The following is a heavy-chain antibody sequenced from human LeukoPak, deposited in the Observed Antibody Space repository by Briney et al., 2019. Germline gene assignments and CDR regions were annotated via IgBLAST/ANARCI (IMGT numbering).Heavy chain of an antibody. J-gene: IGHJ4*02. V-gene: IGHV1-2*02. CDR1: GYTFTGYY. Sequence: GASVKVSCKASGYTFTGYYMHWVRQAPGQGLEWMGWINPNSGGTNYAQKFQGRVTMTRDTSISTAYMELSRLRSDETAVYYCASSIAVAGTGFDYWGQGTLVTVSS. D-gene: IGHD6-19*01. CDR3: ASSIAVAGTGFDY. CDR2: INPNSGGT.